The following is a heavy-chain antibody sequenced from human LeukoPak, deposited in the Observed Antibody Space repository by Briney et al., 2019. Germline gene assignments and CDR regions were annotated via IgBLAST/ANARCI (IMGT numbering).Heavy chain of an antibody. Sequence: ASVKVSCKASGYTFTNYNITWVRQATGQGLEWLGWMNPNSGNTGSAQKFQGRVTMTSKTSINTAYMELSSLRSEDTAVYYCARDLHAGRSFDPWGQGTLVAVSS. CDR1: GYTFTNYN. V-gene: IGHV1-8*01. D-gene: IGHD4-11*01. J-gene: IGHJ5*02. CDR2: MNPNSGNT. CDR3: ARDLHAGRSFDP.